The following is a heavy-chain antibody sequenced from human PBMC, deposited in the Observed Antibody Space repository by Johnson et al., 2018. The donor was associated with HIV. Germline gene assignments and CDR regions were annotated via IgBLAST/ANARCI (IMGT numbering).Heavy chain of an antibody. CDR1: GFTFRSYG. CDR2: IRYDGSNK. D-gene: IGHD2-15*01. V-gene: IGHV3-30*02. CDR3: AKDREPIVVVVAAIDAFDI. J-gene: IGHJ3*02. Sequence: QMQLVESGGGVVQPGGSLRLSCAASGFTFRSYGMHWVRQAPGKGLEWVAFIRYDGSNKYYADYVKGRFTISRDNSKNTLYLQMNSLRAEDTAVYYCAKDREPIVVVVAAIDAFDIWGQGTMVTVSS.